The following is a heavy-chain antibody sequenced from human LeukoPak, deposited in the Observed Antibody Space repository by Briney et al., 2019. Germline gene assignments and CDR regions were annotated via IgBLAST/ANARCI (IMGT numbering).Heavy chain of an antibody. D-gene: IGHD3-10*01. Sequence: PSETLSLTCTVSGGSISSGSYYWSWIRQPAGKGLEWIGRIYTSGSTNYNPSLKSRVTISVDTSKNQFSLKLSSVTAADTAVYYCARGGHNSVGGYFDLWGRGTLVTVSS. J-gene: IGHJ2*01. CDR1: GGSISSGSYY. CDR3: ARGGHNSVGGYFDL. CDR2: IYTSGST. V-gene: IGHV4-61*02.